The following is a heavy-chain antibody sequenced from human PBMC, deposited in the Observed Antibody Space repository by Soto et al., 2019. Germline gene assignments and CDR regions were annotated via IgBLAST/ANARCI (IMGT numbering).Heavy chain of an antibody. D-gene: IGHD3-3*01. CDR3: ARQIRSDYWSGYTQPFDY. V-gene: IGHV4-39*01. J-gene: IGHJ4*02. CDR2: IYYSGST. Sequence: QLQLQESGPGLVKPSETLSLTCTVSGGSISSSSYYWGWIRQPPGKGLEWIGSIYYSGSTYYNPSLKSRVTISVDTSTNQFSLKLSSVTAADTAVYYCARQIRSDYWSGYTQPFDYWGQGTLVTVSS. CDR1: GGSISSSSYY.